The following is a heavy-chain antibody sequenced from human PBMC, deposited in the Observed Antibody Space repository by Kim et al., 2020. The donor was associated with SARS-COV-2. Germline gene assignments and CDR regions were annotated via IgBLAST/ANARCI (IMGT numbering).Heavy chain of an antibody. D-gene: IGHD1-20*01. CDR3: ARGPLYNGNPFDY. V-gene: IGHV6-1*01. J-gene: IGHJ4*02. Sequence: YAVAVKSRITINPDTSKNQFSLQLNSVTPEDTAVNYCARGPLYNGNPFDYWGQGTLVTVSS.